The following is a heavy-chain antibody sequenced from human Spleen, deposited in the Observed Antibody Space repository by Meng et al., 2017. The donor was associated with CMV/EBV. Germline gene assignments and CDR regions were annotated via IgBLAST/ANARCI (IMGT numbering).Heavy chain of an antibody. CDR2: ISGSGGIT. CDR1: GFTFSIYA. V-gene: IGHV3-23*01. J-gene: IGHJ4*02. Sequence: GGSLRLSCAASGFTFSIYAMSWVRQAPGKGLEWVSGISGSGGITYFTDSEKGRFTISRDNSKNTLYLQMNILRAEDTAVYYCAKGAGGGRYFDYWGQGTLVTVSS. CDR3: AKGAGGGRYFDY. D-gene: IGHD3-16*01.